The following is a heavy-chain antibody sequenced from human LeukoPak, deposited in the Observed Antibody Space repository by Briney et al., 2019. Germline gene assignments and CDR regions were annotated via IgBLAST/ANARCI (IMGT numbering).Heavy chain of an antibody. CDR1: GGTFSSYV. J-gene: IGHJ5*02. CDR2: IIPILDIT. Sequence: SVKVSCKASGGTFSSYVISWVRQAPGQGLEWMGRIIPILDITNYAQKFQGRVTITADKSTSTAYMELSSLESEDTAVYYCARAQTPAAISYWLDPWGQGTLVTVSS. V-gene: IGHV1-69*04. CDR3: ARAQTPAAISYWLDP. D-gene: IGHD2-2*02.